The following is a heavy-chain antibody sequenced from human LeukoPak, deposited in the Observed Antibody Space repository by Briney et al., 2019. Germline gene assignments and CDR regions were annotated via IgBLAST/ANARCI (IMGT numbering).Heavy chain of an antibody. Sequence: GGTLRLSCTASGFTFDDYGMSWVRQAPGKGLEWVSGINWNGGSTGYADSVKGRFTISRDNAKNSLYLQMNSLRAEDTALYYCARVTGYMTEDYFDYWGQGTLVTVSS. CDR3: ARVTGYMTEDYFDY. V-gene: IGHV3-20*04. CDR2: INWNGGST. J-gene: IGHJ4*02. D-gene: IGHD6-13*01. CDR1: GFTFDDYG.